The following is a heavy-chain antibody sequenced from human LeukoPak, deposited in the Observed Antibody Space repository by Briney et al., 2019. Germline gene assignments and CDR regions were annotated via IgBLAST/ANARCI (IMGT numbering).Heavy chain of an antibody. Sequence: PGGSLRLSCTASGFTFSSYAMSWVRQAPGKGLEWVSVIYSGGDTYYADFVKGRFTISRDNSKNALNLQMNSLRAEDTAVYYCVREFYPEHSSRWYRWFDPWGQGTLVTVYS. CDR3: VREFYPEHSSRWYRWFDP. CDR1: GFTFSSYA. D-gene: IGHD6-13*01. CDR2: IYSGGDT. J-gene: IGHJ5*02. V-gene: IGHV3-66*01.